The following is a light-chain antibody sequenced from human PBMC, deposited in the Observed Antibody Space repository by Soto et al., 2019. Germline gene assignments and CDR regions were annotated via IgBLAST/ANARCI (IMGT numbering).Light chain of an antibody. CDR2: WAS. V-gene: IGKV4-1*01. J-gene: IGKJ4*01. Sequence: IVMTQSPDSLAVSLGERATINCKSSQTVLYNVNSKNYLAWYQQKPGQSPKLLSYWASTRESGVPDRFSGSGSEPDFTLTISDLQAEDGAVEYCQQYYTRFLTLGGGTKVEIK. CDR3: QQYYTRFLT. CDR1: QTVLYNVNSKNY.